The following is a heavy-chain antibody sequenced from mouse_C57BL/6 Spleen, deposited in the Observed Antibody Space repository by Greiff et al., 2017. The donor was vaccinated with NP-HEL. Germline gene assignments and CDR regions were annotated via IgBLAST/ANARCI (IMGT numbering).Heavy chain of an antibody. CDR1: GFTFSDYG. CDR2: ISSGSSTI. V-gene: IGHV5-17*01. J-gene: IGHJ2*01. CDR3: ARMGYYAYFDY. D-gene: IGHD2-3*01. Sequence: EVKLMESGGGLVKPGGSLKLSCAASGFTFSDYGMHWVRQAPEKGLEWVAYISSGSSTIYYADTVKGRFTISRDNAKNTLFLQMTSLRSEDTAMYYCARMGYYAYFDYWGQGTTLTVSS.